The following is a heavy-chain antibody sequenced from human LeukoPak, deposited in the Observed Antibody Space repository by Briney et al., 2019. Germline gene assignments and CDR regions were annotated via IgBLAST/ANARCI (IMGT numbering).Heavy chain of an antibody. Sequence: SVKVSCKASGFTFTSSAMQWVRQARGQRLEWIGWIVVGSGNTNYAQKFQERVTITRDMSTSTTYMELSSLRSEDTAVYFCARSGSYHEKAFDIWGQGTMVTVSS. V-gene: IGHV1-58*02. J-gene: IGHJ3*02. CDR1: GFTFTSSA. CDR3: ARSGSYHEKAFDI. CDR2: IVVGSGNT. D-gene: IGHD1-26*01.